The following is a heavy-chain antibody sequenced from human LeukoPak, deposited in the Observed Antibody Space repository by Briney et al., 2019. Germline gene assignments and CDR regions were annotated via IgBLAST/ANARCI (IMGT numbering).Heavy chain of an antibody. CDR1: GFTFSDYY. D-gene: IGHD3-16*01. V-gene: IGHV3-11*01. CDR3: LGEGFGDAFDI. Sequence: GGSLRLSCAASGFTFSDYYMSWIRQAPGKGLEWVSYISSSGSTIYYTDSVKGRFTISRDNAKNSLYLQMNSLRAEDTAVYYCLGEGFGDAFDIWGQGTMVTVSS. CDR2: ISSSGSTI. J-gene: IGHJ3*02.